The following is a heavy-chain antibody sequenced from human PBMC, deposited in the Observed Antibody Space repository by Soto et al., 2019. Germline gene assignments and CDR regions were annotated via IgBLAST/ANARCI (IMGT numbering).Heavy chain of an antibody. CDR1: GYTFTSYG. Sequence: GASVKVSCKASGYTFTSYGISWVRQAPGRGLEWMGWISAYNGNTNYAQKLQGRVTMTTDTSTSTAYMELRSLRSDDTAVYYCARDHRPPDSSSWYATPPLSDYWGQGTLVTVSS. CDR3: ARDHRPPDSSSWYATPPLSDY. D-gene: IGHD6-13*01. V-gene: IGHV1-18*01. J-gene: IGHJ4*02. CDR2: ISAYNGNT.